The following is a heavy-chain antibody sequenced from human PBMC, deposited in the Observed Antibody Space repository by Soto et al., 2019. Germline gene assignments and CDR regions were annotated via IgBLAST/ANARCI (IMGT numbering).Heavy chain of an antibody. CDR1: GGSVSSGDYY. CDR2: IYFSEST. Sequence: PSETLSLTCTVSGGSVSSGDYYWSWIRQPPGKGLEWIGYIYFSESTYYNPSLESRVIISIDTSKNQFSLRLSSVTAADTAVYYCARETYISGTSTFDYWGQGTLVTVSS. D-gene: IGHD5-18*01. J-gene: IGHJ4*02. CDR3: ARETYISGTSTFDY. V-gene: IGHV4-30-4*01.